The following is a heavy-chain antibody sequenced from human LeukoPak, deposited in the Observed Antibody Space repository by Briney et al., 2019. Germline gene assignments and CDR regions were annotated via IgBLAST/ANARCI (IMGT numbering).Heavy chain of an antibody. V-gene: IGHV4-39*01. CDR2: IYYSGST. CDR1: GGSISSSSYY. Sequence: SETLSLTCTVSGGSISSSSYYWGWIRQPPGKGLEWIGSIYYSGSTYYNPSLKSRVPISVDTSKNQFSLKLSSVTAADTAVYYCARQGTTVTIRWFDPWGQGTLVTVSS. D-gene: IGHD4-17*01. CDR3: ARQGTTVTIRWFDP. J-gene: IGHJ5*02.